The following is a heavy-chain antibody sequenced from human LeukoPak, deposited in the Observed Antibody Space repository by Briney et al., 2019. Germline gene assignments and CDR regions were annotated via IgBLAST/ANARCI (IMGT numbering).Heavy chain of an antibody. CDR1: GFTFSGSA. Sequence: PGGSLRLSCAASGFTFSGSAMHWVRQASGKGLEWVGRIRSKANSYATAYAASVKGRFTISRDDSKNTAYLQMNSLKTEDTAVYYCGKDSRPSVTTFRSRWTDSWGQGTLVTVSS. J-gene: IGHJ4*02. CDR2: IRSKANSYAT. CDR3: GKDSRPSVTTFRSRWTDS. D-gene: IGHD4-11*01. V-gene: IGHV3-73*01.